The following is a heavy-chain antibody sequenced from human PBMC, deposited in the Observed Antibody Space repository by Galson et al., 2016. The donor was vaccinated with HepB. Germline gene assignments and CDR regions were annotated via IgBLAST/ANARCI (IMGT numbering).Heavy chain of an antibody. Sequence: CAISGDSVSNNAAAWIWIRQSPSRGLEWLGRTYYRSQWDSDYAVSVKSRITIYSDTSKNLFSLQLNSVTPEDTAVYYCARHGGPFDLYYYAMDVWGQGTTVSVAS. J-gene: IGHJ6*02. V-gene: IGHV6-1*01. CDR1: GDSVSNNAAA. D-gene: IGHD3-9*01. CDR2: TYYRSQWDS. CDR3: ARHGGPFDLYYYAMDV.